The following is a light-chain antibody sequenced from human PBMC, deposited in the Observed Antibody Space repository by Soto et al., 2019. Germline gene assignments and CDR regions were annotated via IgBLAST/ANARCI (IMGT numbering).Light chain of an antibody. J-gene: IGKJ1*01. CDR2: DVS. CDR3: QQYNSYPWT. V-gene: IGKV1-13*02. CDR1: QAISSY. Sequence: AIQLTQSPSSLSASVGDRVTITCRASQAISSYLAWYQQKSGKAPKILIYDVSSLESGVPSRFSGSGSGTEFTLTISSLQPDDFETYYCQQYNSYPWTFGQGTKVDIK.